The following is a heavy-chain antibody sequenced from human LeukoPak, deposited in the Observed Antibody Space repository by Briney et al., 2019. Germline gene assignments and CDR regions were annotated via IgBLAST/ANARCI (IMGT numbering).Heavy chain of an antibody. CDR2: IYPGDSDT. CDR1: GYXFTNYW. Sequence: GESLKISCRGSGYXFTNYWICWVRQMPGKGLEWMGIIYPGDSDTRYSPSFQGQVTISADKSISTAYLQWSSLKASDTAMYYRARREGEYSSSHRYYFDYWGQGTLVTVSS. V-gene: IGHV5-51*01. D-gene: IGHD6-13*01. J-gene: IGHJ4*02. CDR3: ARREGEYSSSHRYYFDY.